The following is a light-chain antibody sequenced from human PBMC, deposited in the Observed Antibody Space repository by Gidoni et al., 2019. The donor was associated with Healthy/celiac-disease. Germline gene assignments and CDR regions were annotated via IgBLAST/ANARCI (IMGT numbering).Light chain of an antibody. CDR2: EVS. V-gene: IGLV2-23*02. J-gene: IGLJ3*02. CDR1: SSDVGSYNL. CDR3: CSYAGSSTSWV. Sequence: ALTQPASVSGSPGQSITISCTGTSSDVGSYNLVSWYQQHPGKAPKLMIYEVSKRPSGVSNRFSGSKSGNTASLTISGLQAEDEADYYCCSYAGSSTSWVFGGGTKLTVL.